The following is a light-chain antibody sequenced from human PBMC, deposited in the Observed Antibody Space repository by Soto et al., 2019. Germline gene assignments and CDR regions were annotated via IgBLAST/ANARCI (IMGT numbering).Light chain of an antibody. CDR2: GAS. CDR3: QLYDASPT. J-gene: IGKJ1*01. V-gene: IGKV3-20*01. CDR1: QNIPNNY. Sequence: EIVLTQSPDTLSLSVGERAALSCTASQNIPNNYLVWYQQKTNKPPTVLIYGASNRATGIPDRFSGSGSGTDFTLTISRLDPEDFAVYYCQLYDASPTFGQGPR.